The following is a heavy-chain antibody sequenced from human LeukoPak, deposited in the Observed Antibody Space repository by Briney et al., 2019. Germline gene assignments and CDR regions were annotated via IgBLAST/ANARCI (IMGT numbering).Heavy chain of an antibody. Sequence: PGGSLRLSCAVSEFSFSSYAMSWVRQAPGKGLEWVSAISGSGGSTYYADSVKGRVSISRDKSKNTPYLQMNSLRVEDTAVYYCAKSLCSGGSCDQGNYFDYWGQGTLVTVSS. CDR1: EFSFSSYA. CDR3: AKSLCSGGSCDQGNYFDY. J-gene: IGHJ4*02. D-gene: IGHD2-15*01. V-gene: IGHV3-23*01. CDR2: ISGSGGST.